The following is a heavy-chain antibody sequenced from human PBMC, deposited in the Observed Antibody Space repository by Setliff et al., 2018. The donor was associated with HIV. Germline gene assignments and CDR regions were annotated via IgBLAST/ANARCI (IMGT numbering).Heavy chain of an antibody. Sequence: PWGSLRLSCAASGFTFSTYAMSWVRQAPGKGLEWVSAISGSGGSTYYADSVKGRFTISRDNAKNSLFLQMNSLRAEDTAVYFCVREAWSAIRYFDWLLSYMDVWGKGTAVTVSS. J-gene: IGHJ6*03. V-gene: IGHV3-23*01. CDR2: ISGSGGST. CDR1: GFTFSTYA. D-gene: IGHD3-9*01. CDR3: VREAWSAIRYFDWLLSYMDV.